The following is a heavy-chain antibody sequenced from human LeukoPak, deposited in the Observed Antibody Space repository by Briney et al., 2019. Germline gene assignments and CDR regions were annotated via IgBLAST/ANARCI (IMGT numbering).Heavy chain of an antibody. CDR1: GGSISGYY. CDR2: IYPSGST. CDR3: ARGGYSASGSYYY. J-gene: IGHJ4*02. Sequence: SETLSLTCTVSGGSISGYYWSWLRQPAGKGLEWIGRIYPSGSTNYNPSLKSRVTMSVDKSKNQFSLQLSSVTAADTAVYYCARGGYSASGSYYYWGQGTLVTVSS. V-gene: IGHV4-4*07. D-gene: IGHD3-10*01.